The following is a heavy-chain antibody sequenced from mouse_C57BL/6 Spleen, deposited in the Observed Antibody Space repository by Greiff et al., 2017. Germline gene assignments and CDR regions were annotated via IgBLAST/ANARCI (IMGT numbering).Heavy chain of an antibody. CDR2: IDPSDSET. Sequence: QVQLQQPGAELVRPGSSVKLSCKASGYTFTSYWMHWVKQRPIQGLEWIGNIDPSDSETHYNQKFKDKATLTVDKSSSTAYMQLSSLTSEDSAVYYCARQRVVATGEYYFDYWGQGTTLTVSS. D-gene: IGHD1-1*01. CDR1: GYTFTSYW. V-gene: IGHV1-52*01. CDR3: ARQRVVATGEYYFDY. J-gene: IGHJ2*01.